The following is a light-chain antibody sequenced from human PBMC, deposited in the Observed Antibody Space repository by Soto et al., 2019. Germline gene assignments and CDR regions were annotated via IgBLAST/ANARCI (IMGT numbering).Light chain of an antibody. CDR2: DVS. CDR1: SSDVGGYNY. Sequence: QSALTQPASVSGSPGQSITISCTGTSSDVGGYNYVSWYQQHPGKAPKLMIYDVSNRPSGVSNRFSGSKSGNTASLTISGLQAEDEADYYCISYTSSSTRVFGGGTKPTVL. CDR3: ISYTSSSTRV. J-gene: IGLJ2*01. V-gene: IGLV2-14*01.